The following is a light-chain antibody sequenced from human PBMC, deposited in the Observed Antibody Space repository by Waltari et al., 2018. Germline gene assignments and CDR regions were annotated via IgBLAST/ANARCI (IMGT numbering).Light chain of an antibody. CDR3: QQLNSYPRT. CDR1: QGISRS. J-gene: IGKJ2*01. Sequence: DIQLTQSPSFLSASVGDRVTIACRASQGISRSLAWYQQKPGQAPKLLIYAASTLQSGVPSRFSGDGSGTEFTLTISSLQPEDSATYYCQQLNSYPRTFGQGTKLEIK. V-gene: IGKV1-9*01. CDR2: AAS.